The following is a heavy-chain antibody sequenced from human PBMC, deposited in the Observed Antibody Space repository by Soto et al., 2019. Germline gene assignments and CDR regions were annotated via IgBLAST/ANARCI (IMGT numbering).Heavy chain of an antibody. V-gene: IGHV4-4*02. J-gene: IGHJ5*02. D-gene: IGHD5-18*01. CDR1: GGSISSYYW. Sequence: PSETLSLTCGVSGGSISSYYWWSWVRQPPGRGLEWIGEIYHSGSTNYNPSLKSRVTISVDKSKDQFSLELTSVTAADTAVYFCARDRPSEYTYGSSGWSDTWGQGTLVTVS. CDR2: IYHSGST. CDR3: ARDRPSEYTYGSSGWSDT.